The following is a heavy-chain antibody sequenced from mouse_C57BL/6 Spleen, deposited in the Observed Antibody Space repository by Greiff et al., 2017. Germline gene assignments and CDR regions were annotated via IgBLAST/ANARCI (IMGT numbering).Heavy chain of an antibody. CDR3: TRAYDGSSWDY. V-gene: IGHV1-5*01. CDR2: IYPGNSDT. Sequence: EVQLQQSGTVLARPGASVKMSCKTSGYTFTSYWMHWVKQRPGQGLEWIGAIYPGNSDTSYNQKFTGKAKLTAVTSASTAYMELSSLTNEDSAVYYCTRAYDGSSWDYWGQGTTLTVSS. CDR1: GYTFTSYW. J-gene: IGHJ2*01. D-gene: IGHD1-1*01.